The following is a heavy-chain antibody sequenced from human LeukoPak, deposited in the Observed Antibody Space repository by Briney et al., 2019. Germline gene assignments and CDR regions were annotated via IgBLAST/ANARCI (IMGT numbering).Heavy chain of an antibody. CDR2: IKQDGSEK. D-gene: IGHD3-10*01. CDR3: ARGGQLLWFGESEDY. Sequence: PGGSLRLSCAASGLTFSSYWMSWVRQAPGKGLEWVANIKQDGSEKYYVDSVKGRFTISRDNATNSLYLQMNSRRAEDTAVYYCARGGQLLWFGESEDYWGQGTLVTVSS. J-gene: IGHJ4*02. CDR1: GLTFSSYW. V-gene: IGHV3-7*01.